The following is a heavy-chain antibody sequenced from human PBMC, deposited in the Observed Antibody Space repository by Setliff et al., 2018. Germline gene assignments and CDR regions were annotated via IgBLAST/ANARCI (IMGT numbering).Heavy chain of an antibody. CDR2: IIPIFGTA. D-gene: IGHD3-22*01. J-gene: IGHJ3*02. Sequence: ASVKVSCKASGGTFRSYAISWVRQAPGQGLEWMGGIIPIFGTANYAQKFQGRVTITADESTSTAYMELSSLRSEDTAVYYCARDGDNYYDSSGYYLNHAFDIWGQGTMVTVSS. CDR1: GGTFRSYA. V-gene: IGHV1-69*13. CDR3: ARDGDNYYDSSGYYLNHAFDI.